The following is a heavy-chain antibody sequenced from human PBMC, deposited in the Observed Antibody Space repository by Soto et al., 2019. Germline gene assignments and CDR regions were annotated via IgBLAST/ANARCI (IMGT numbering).Heavy chain of an antibody. V-gene: IGHV3-49*04. CDR2: IRRNAYGGTT. D-gene: IGHD3-16*01. Sequence: SLRLSCTTSGFTFGDYALSWVRQAPGKGLEWVGFIRRNAYGGTTDYAASVKGRFTISRDDSKSIAYLQMNSLRTEDTALYYCTRASSLEFDFWGQGTLLTVSS. J-gene: IGHJ4*02. CDR3: TRASSLEFDF. CDR1: GFTFGDYA.